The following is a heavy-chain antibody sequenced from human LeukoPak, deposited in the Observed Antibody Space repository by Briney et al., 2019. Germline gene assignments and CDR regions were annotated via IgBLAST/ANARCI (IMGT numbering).Heavy chain of an antibody. V-gene: IGHV4-59*01. D-gene: IGHD3-16*01. Sequence: SETLSLTCTVSGGSISSYFWSWIRQPPGKGLEWIGHVYYSGSTNYNPSLKSRVTISVDTSKKQCSLKLSSATAADTAVYYCARVLDLSKRGLDAFDIWGQGTMVTVSS. CDR3: ARVLDLSKRGLDAFDI. CDR1: GGSISSYF. J-gene: IGHJ3*02. CDR2: VYYSGST.